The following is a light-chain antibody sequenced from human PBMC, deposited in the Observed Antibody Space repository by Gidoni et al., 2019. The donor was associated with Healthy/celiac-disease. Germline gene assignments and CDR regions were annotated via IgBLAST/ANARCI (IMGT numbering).Light chain of an antibody. V-gene: IGKV3-11*01. Sequence: EIVLTQSPATLSLSPGERATLSCRASQSLGTFLVWYQHKPGQAPRLLSYGASTRSTGVPARFSGAGSGTDFTLTIASLEPEDFAIYYCQQRGRWPLTFGGGTRVEI. CDR1: QSLGTF. CDR2: GAS. CDR3: QQRGRWPLT. J-gene: IGKJ4*01.